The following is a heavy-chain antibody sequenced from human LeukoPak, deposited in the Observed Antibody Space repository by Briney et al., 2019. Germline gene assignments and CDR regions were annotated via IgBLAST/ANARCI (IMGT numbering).Heavy chain of an antibody. CDR1: GYTFTGNY. V-gene: IGHV1-2*02. CDR3: AGGGGPAAMYNWFDT. CDR2: MNPNSGGT. Sequence: ASVTASCKASGYTFTGNYMHWVRQPPRQGLGWMGWMNPNSGGTNYAQNFLDRGTMTTDAPIRTAYMQLSSPVSDDAAVVYCAGGGGPAAMYNWFDTWGQGTMVTVSS. D-gene: IGHD2-2*01. J-gene: IGHJ5*02.